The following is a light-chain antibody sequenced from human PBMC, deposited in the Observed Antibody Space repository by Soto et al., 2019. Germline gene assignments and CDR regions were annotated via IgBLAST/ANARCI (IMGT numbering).Light chain of an antibody. CDR1: QGISTW. J-gene: IGKJ1*01. Sequence: DIQLTQSPSFLSASVGDRFTITCRASQGISTWLAWYQQKPGKAPQLLISAASTLQSGVPSRFSGSVSGTDFSLTISSLQPEDFATYYCQQANSFPWTFGQGSKVDVK. CDR2: AAS. CDR3: QQANSFPWT. V-gene: IGKV1-12*01.